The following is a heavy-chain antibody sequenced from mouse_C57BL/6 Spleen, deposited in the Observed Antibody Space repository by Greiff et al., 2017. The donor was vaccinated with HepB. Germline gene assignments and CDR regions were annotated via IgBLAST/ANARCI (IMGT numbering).Heavy chain of an antibody. Sequence: VQLVESGAELVKPGASVKISCKASGYAFSSYWMNWVKQRPGKGLEWIGQIYPGDGDTNYNGKFKGKATLTADKSSSTAYMQLSSLTSEDSAVYFCARDGLYYYGSSGYYFDYWGQGTTLTVSS. V-gene: IGHV1-80*01. CDR2: IYPGDGDT. J-gene: IGHJ2*01. D-gene: IGHD1-1*01. CDR3: ARDGLYYYGSSGYYFDY. CDR1: GYAFSSYW.